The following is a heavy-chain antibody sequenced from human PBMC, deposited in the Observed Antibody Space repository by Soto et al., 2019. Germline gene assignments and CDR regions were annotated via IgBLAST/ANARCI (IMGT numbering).Heavy chain of an antibody. Sequence: QVQLVQSGAEVKKPGSSVKVSCKASGGTFSSYAISWVRQAPGQGLEWLGGIIPIFGTANYAQKFQGRVTITSDESTSTAYIELSSLRSEDTAMYYCARDAAYYARRLGAFDIWGQGTMVTVSS. CDR1: GGTFSSYA. J-gene: IGHJ3*02. CDR2: IIPIFGTA. D-gene: IGHD3-22*01. V-gene: IGHV1-69*01. CDR3: ARDAAYYARRLGAFDI.